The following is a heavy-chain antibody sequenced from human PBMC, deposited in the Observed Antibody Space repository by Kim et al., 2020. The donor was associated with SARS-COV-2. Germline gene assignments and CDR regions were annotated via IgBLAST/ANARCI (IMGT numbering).Heavy chain of an antibody. CDR2: ISYDASNE. CDR1: GFTFSNYA. D-gene: IGHD1-26*01. V-gene: IGHV3-30*04. Sequence: GGSLRLSCAASGFTFSNYAMHWVRQAPGKGLEWVAVISYDASNEYYADSVKGRFTISRDNSKNTLYLQMNSLTTEDTAVYYCASARLGGAERDYWGQGTLVTVSS. J-gene: IGHJ4*02. CDR3: ASARLGGAERDY.